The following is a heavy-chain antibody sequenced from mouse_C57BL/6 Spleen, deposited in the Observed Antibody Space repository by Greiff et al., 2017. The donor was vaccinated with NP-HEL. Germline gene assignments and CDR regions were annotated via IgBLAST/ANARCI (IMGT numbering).Heavy chain of an antibody. CDR2: IDPSDSYT. V-gene: IGHV1-69*01. J-gene: IGHJ2*01. D-gene: IGHD1-1*01. CDR1: GYTFTSYW. CDR3: ARGDYYGSSYGY. Sequence: QVQLKQPGAELVMPGASVKLSCKASGYTFTSYWMHWVKQRPGQGLEWIGEIDPSDSYTNYNQKFKGKSTLTVDKSSSTAYMQLSSLTSEDSAVYYCARGDYYGSSYGYWGQGTTLTVSS.